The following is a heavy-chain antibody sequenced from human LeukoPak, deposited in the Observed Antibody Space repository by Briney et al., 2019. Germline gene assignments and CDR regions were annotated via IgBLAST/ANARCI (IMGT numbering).Heavy chain of an antibody. D-gene: IGHD5-18*01. CDR3: ARHPGYSYAYVDY. V-gene: IGHV4-39*07. J-gene: IGHJ4*02. CDR2: IYYSGST. CDR1: GGSISSSSYY. Sequence: TSETLSLTCTVSGGSISSSSYYWGWIRQPPGKGLEWIGSIYYSGSTYYNPSLKSRVTISVDTSKNQFSLKLSSVTAADTAVYYCARHPGYSYAYVDYWGQGTLVTVSS.